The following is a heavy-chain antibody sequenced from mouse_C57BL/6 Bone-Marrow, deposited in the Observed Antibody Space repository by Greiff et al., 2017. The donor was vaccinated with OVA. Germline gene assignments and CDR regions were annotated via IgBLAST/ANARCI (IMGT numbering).Heavy chain of an antibody. D-gene: IGHD2-3*01. CDR2: IYPRSGNT. CDR3: ARSYDGWTWFAY. V-gene: IGHV1-81*01. J-gene: IGHJ3*01. CDR1: GYTFTSYG. Sequence: VQRVESGAELARPGASVKLSCKASGYTFTSYGISWVKQRTGQGLEWIGEIYPRSGNTYYNEKFKGKATLTADKSSSTAYMELRSLTSEDSAVYFCARSYDGWTWFAYWGQGTLVTVSA.